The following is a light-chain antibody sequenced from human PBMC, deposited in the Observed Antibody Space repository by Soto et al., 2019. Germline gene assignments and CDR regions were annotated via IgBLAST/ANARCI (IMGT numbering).Light chain of an antibody. V-gene: IGLV1-44*01. Sequence: QSVLTQSPSASGTPGQRVTISCSGSSSNIGSNIVNWYQQLPGTAPKLLIYNNNQRPSGVPDRFSGSKSGTSASLAISGLQSEDEADYYCAAWDDSLNGVVFGGGTKVTVL. CDR1: SSNIGSNI. J-gene: IGLJ2*01. CDR3: AAWDDSLNGVV. CDR2: NNN.